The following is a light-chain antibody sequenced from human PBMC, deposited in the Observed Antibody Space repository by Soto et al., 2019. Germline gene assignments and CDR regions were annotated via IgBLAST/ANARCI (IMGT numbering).Light chain of an antibody. CDR1: SSDVGGYNY. CDR3: SSYTSSSTRV. Sequence: SALTQPASVSGSPGQSITISCTGTSSDVGGYNYVSWYQQHPGKAPKLMIYDVSNRPSGVSNRFSGSKSGNTASLTISGLQAEDEADYYYSSYTSSSTRVFGGGTKLTVL. V-gene: IGLV2-14*01. CDR2: DVS. J-gene: IGLJ3*02.